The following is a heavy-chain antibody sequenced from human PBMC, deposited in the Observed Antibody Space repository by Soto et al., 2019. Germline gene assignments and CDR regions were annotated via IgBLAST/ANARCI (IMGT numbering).Heavy chain of an antibody. V-gene: IGHV3-23*01. Sequence: EVQLLESGGGLVQPGGSLTLSCAASGFTSRNYAMSWVRQAPGKGLEWVSGLSGSAGSTSYADYVKGRFTISRDNSKNMLYLQMYSLRDEDRAPYHRASKGVVPASQDASDIWGQGTMVTVSS. CDR3: ASKGVVPASQDASDI. D-gene: IGHD2-15*01. J-gene: IGHJ3*02. CDR1: GFTSRNYA. CDR2: LSGSAGST.